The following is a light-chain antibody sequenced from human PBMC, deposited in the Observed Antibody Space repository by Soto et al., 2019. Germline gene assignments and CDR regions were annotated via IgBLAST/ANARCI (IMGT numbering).Light chain of an antibody. V-gene: IGLV2-8*01. CDR3: SSYAGSNILYV. CDR1: SSDVGGYNY. Sequence: QSALTQPPSASGSPGQSVTISCTGTSSDVGGYNYVSWYQQHPGKAPKLMIYEVSKRPSGVPDRFSGSKSGNTASLTVSGLPAEDEADYYCSSYAGSNILYVFGTGTKVTVL. J-gene: IGLJ1*01. CDR2: EVS.